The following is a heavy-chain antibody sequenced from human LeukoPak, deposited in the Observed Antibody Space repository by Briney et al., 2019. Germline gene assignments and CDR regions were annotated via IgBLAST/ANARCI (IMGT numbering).Heavy chain of an antibody. J-gene: IGHJ4*02. D-gene: IGHD5-12*01. CDR1: GGSISSYY. V-gene: IGHV4-59*01. Sequence: SETLSLTCTLSGGSISSYYWSWVRQPPGKGLEWIGYIYYSGSTNYNPSLKSRVTISVDTSKNQFSLKLSSVTAADTAVYYCSREVASAGLDYWGQGTLVTVSS. CDR2: IYYSGST. CDR3: SREVASAGLDY.